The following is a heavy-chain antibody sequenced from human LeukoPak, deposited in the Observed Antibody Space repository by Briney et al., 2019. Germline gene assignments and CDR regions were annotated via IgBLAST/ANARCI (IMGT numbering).Heavy chain of an antibody. Sequence: PSQTLSLTCTVSGGSISSGGYYWSWIRQHPGKGLEWIGYIYYSGSTYYNPSLKSRVTISVDTSKNQLSLKLSSVTAADTAVYYCARDGCSSTSCVSSWFDPWGQGTLVTVSS. J-gene: IGHJ5*02. CDR1: GGSISSGGYY. CDR3: ARDGCSSTSCVSSWFDP. D-gene: IGHD2-2*01. CDR2: IYYSGST. V-gene: IGHV4-31*03.